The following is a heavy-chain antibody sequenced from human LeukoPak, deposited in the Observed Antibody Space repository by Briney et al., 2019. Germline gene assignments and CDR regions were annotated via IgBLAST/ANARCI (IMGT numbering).Heavy chain of an antibody. CDR3: ARKGILGYYMDV. J-gene: IGHJ6*03. V-gene: IGHV1-18*01. CDR1: GGTFSSYA. D-gene: IGHD3-16*01. Sequence: ASVKVSCKASGGTFSSYAISWVRQAPGQGLEWMGWISAYNGNTNYAQKLQGRVTMTTDTSTSTAYMELRSLRSEDTAVYYCARKGILGYYMDVWGKGTTVTVSS. CDR2: ISAYNGNT.